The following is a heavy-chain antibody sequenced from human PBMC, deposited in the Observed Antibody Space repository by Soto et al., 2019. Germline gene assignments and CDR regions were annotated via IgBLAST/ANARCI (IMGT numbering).Heavy chain of an antibody. CDR3: ASRAPPTDV. Sequence: QVQLVQSGAEVKKPGASVKVSCKASGYTFTSYGISWVRQAPGQGLEWMGWISAYNGNTKYAQKLQGRVTRTTVTATSTAYMVLRSLRSVAAAVYYGASRAPPTDVWGQGTTVTVSS. CDR1: GYTFTSYG. V-gene: IGHV1-18*01. J-gene: IGHJ6*02. CDR2: ISAYNGNT.